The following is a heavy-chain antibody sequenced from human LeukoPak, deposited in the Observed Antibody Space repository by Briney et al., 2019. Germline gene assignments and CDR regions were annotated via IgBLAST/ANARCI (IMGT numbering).Heavy chain of an antibody. CDR3: AREVLRYFDWSIMFDY. V-gene: IGHV4-34*01. D-gene: IGHD3-9*01. Sequence: SETLSLTCAVYGGSFSDNYWSWIRQPPGKGLEWIGEINHSGSTNYNPSLKSRVTISVDTSKNQFSLKLSSVTAADTAVYYCAREVLRYFDWSIMFDYWGQGTLVTVSS. CDR2: INHSGST. J-gene: IGHJ4*02. CDR1: GGSFSDNY.